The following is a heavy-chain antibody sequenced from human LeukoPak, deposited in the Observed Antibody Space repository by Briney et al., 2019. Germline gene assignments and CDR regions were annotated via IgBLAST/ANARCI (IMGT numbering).Heavy chain of an antibody. CDR2: ISGSGDDI. CDR3: ARDSGRYGYYTDV. J-gene: IGHJ6*04. CDR1: GFTFSSHR. Sequence: PGGSLRLSCAASGFTFSSHRMNWVRQAPGKGLEWVADISGSGDDIHYADSVTGRFTISRDNAKNSVYLQMNSLRVEDTAVYYCARDSGRYGYYTDVWGKGTTVTVSS. D-gene: IGHD1-26*01. V-gene: IGHV3-48*01.